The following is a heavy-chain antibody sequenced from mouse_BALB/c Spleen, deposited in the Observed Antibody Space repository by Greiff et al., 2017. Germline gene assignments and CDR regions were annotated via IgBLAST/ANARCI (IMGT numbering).Heavy chain of an antibody. J-gene: IGHJ4*01. CDR1: GFNIKDTY. CDR3: ARRGDRYGLMDY. CDR2: IDPANGNT. Sequence: EVQLQQSGAELVKPGASVKLSCTASGFNIKDTYMHWVKQRPEQRLEWIGRIDPANGNTKYDPKFQGTATITADTSSNTAYLQLSSLTSEDTAVYYCARRGDRYGLMDYWGEGTSVTVSS. V-gene: IGHV14-3*02. D-gene: IGHD2-14*01.